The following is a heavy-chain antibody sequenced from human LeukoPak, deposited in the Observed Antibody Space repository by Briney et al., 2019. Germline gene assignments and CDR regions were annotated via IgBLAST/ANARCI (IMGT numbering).Heavy chain of an antibody. V-gene: IGHV1-46*01. CDR2: INPSGGST. J-gene: IGHJ5*02. CDR1: GYTFTTYY. Sequence: ASVKVSCKASGYTFTTYYMHWVRRAPGQGLEWMGIINPSGGSTSYAQKFQGRVTMTRDTSTSTVNMELSSLRSDDTAVYYCARSPLTGQGWFDPWGQGTLVTVSS. CDR3: ARSPLTGQGWFDP. D-gene: IGHD3-9*01.